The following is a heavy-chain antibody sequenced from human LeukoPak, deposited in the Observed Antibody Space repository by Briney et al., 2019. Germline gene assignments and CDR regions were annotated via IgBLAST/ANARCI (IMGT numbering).Heavy chain of an antibody. J-gene: IGHJ4*02. Sequence: GGSLRLSCVASGFPFSSYWMTWVRQAPGKGLEWVANIKQDGSKKSYVDSVKGRSTISRDNAKNSLYLQMNSLRAEDTAIYYCTRVGYIDEGIDYWGQGTLVTVSS. V-gene: IGHV3-7*04. CDR3: TRVGYIDEGIDY. CDR1: GFPFSSYW. CDR2: IKQDGSKK. D-gene: IGHD5-24*01.